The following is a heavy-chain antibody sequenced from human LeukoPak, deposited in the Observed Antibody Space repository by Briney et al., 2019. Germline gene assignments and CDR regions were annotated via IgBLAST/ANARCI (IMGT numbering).Heavy chain of an antibody. Sequence: GASVKVSCKVSGGTFSSYPISWVRQAPGQGLEWMGEITPIFGEAQNAEKFQGRVTITADEPTSRVYMELTSLRLDDTAMYYCARNSRVASTSGLNYWGQGTLVTVSS. CDR1: GGTFSSYP. CDR3: ARNSRVASTSGLNY. V-gene: IGHV1-69*13. D-gene: IGHD5-12*01. J-gene: IGHJ4*02. CDR2: ITPIFGEA.